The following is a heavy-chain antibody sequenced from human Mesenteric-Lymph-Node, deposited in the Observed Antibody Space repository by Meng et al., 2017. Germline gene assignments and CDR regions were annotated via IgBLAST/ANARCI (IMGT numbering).Heavy chain of an antibody. D-gene: IGHD3-16*01. V-gene: IGHV3-11*01. CDR3: ARSKVRRGGFDY. CDR1: GGPISSSGHY. CDR2: SNSGGNMI. Sequence: QLQLQESGPGVVKPSETLSLTCTVSGGPISSSGHYWGWIRQTPGKGLEWVSYSNSGGNMIYYADSVQGRFTISRDNAQNSLYLQMNSLRAEDTAVYYCARSKVRRGGFDYWGQGTLVTVSS. J-gene: IGHJ4*02.